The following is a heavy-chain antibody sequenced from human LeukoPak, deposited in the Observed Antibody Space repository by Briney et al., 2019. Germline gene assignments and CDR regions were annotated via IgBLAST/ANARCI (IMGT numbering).Heavy chain of an antibody. V-gene: IGHV3-30*02. D-gene: IGHD3-10*01. CDR3: AKGGNYGSGSYYIGHLDV. CDR2: IWYGGSNK. J-gene: IGHJ6*04. CDR1: GFTFDDYA. Sequence: PGGSLRLSCAASGFTFDDYAMHWVRHGPGKGLEWVAVIWYGGSNKYYADSVKGRFTISRDNSKNTLYLQMSSLRAEDTAVYYCAKGGNYGSGSYYIGHLDVWGKGTTVTVSS.